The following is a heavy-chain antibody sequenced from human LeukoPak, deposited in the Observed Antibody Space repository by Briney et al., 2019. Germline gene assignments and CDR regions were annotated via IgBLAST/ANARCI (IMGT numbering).Heavy chain of an antibody. J-gene: IGHJ4*02. D-gene: IGHD5-12*01. CDR2: IYHSGST. CDR1: GGSISSGGYS. V-gene: IGHV4-30-2*01. Sequence: PSETLSLTCAVSGGSISSGGYSWSWIRQPPGKGLEWIGYIYHSGSTYYNPSLKSRVTISVDRSKNQFSLKLSSVTAADTAVYYCARGGVDIVATILFDYWGQGTLVTVSS. CDR3: ARGGVDIVATILFDY.